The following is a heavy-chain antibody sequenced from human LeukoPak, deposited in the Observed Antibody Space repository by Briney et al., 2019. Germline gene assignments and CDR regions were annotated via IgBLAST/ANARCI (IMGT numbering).Heavy chain of an antibody. D-gene: IGHD3-22*01. J-gene: IGHJ3*02. V-gene: IGHV4-39*01. CDR3: ATSRYYYDSSGYSNGAAFDI. Sequence: SETLSLTCTVSGGSISSSSYYWGWIRQPPGKGLEWIGSIYYSGSTYYNPSLKSRVTISVDTSKNQFSLKLSSVTAADTAVYYCATSRYYYDSSGYSNGAAFDIWGQGTMVTVSS. CDR2: IYYSGST. CDR1: GGSISSSSYY.